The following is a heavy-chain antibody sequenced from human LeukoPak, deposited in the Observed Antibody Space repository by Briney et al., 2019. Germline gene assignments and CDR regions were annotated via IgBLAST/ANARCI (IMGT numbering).Heavy chain of an antibody. D-gene: IGHD6-13*01. V-gene: IGHV2-5*08. Sequence: TLSLTCTVSGGSISSYYWNWIRQPPGKALEWLALIYWDDDKRYSPSLKSRLTITKDTSKNQVFLTMTNMDPVDTATYYCAHRAAAGPFDYWGQGTLVTVSS. J-gene: IGHJ4*02. CDR2: IYWDDDK. CDR3: AHRAAAGPFDY. CDR1: GGSISSYYW.